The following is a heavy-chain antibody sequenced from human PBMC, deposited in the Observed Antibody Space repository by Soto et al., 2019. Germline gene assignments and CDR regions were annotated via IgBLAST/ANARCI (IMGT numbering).Heavy chain of an antibody. CDR1: GFTFSSYG. V-gene: IGHV3-30*18. CDR2: LSYDGSNK. D-gene: IGHD5-12*01. J-gene: IGHJ4*02. Sequence: QVQLVESGGGVVQPGRSLRLSCAASGFTFSSYGMHWVRQAPGKGLGWVAVLSYDGSNKYYAGSVKGRFTISRDNSKNTVYLPMNSLRAAGTAVYYCAKGKGGYYDYDVGYHFDYWGQGTLVCVSS. CDR3: AKGKGGYYDYDVGYHFDY.